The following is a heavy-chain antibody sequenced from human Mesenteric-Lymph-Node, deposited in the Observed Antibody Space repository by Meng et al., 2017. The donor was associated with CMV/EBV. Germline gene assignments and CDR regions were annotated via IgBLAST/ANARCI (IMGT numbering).Heavy chain of an antibody. V-gene: IGHV3-30*02. CDR2: IHYDGQ. J-gene: IGHJ6*02. Sequence: GESLKISCTASGFIFSNYGMHWVRQAPAKGLEWVAYIHYDGQKYADSVKGRFTISRDNSKSTLYLQMNSLRAEDTAVYYCARATLAEYDFWTGFAMGVWGQGTTVTVSS. CDR3: ARATLAEYDFWTGFAMGV. D-gene: IGHD3-3*01. CDR1: GFIFSNYG.